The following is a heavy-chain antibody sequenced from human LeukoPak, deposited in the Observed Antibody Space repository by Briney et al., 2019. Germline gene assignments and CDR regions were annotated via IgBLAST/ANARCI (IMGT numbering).Heavy chain of an antibody. D-gene: IGHD3-9*01. CDR3: TKTTGNHFDH. CDR1: GFSFSNYA. Sequence: GRSLRLSCAASGFSFSNYAMHWVRQAPGKGPDWVAMIWYDESNKDYADSVKGRFTISRDNSKNTLYLQMNSLRAEDTALYYCTKTTGNHFDHWGQGTLVTVSS. CDR2: IWYDESNK. V-gene: IGHV3-33*06. J-gene: IGHJ4*02.